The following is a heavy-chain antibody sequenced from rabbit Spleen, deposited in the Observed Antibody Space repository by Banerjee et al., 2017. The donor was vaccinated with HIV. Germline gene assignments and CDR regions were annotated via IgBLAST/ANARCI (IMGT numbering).Heavy chain of an antibody. CDR1: GFSFSSSDY. D-gene: IGHD1-1*01. J-gene: IGHJ4*01. V-gene: IGHV1S45*01. Sequence: QEQLVESGGGLVQPGGSLKLSCKASGFSFSSSDYICWVRQAPGKGLEWISCIAGSSSGFTYSATWAKGRFTISKTSSTTVTLQMTSLTVADTATYFCARDLTNIIGWNFGWWGQGTSSPS. CDR3: ARDLTNIIGWNFGW. CDR2: IAGSSSGFT.